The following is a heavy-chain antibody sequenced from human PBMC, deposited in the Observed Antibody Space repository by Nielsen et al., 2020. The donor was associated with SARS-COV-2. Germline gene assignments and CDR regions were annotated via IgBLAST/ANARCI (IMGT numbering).Heavy chain of an antibody. CDR1: GFTFSSYS. Sequence: LKISCAASGFTFSSYSMNWVRQAPGKGLEWVSSISSSSSYIYYADSVKGRFTISRDNAKNSLYLQMNSLRAEDTALYYCAKAPNPLAAAGYYYFDYWGQGTLVTVSS. CDR2: ISSSSSYI. CDR3: AKAPNPLAAAGYYYFDY. J-gene: IGHJ4*02. D-gene: IGHD6-13*01. V-gene: IGHV3-21*04.